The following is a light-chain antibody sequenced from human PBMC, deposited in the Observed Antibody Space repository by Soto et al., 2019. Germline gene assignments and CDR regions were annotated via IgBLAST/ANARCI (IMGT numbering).Light chain of an antibody. J-gene: IGLJ2*01. Sequence: QSALTQPASVSGSPGQSITVSCTGTSSDVGGYSLVSWYHQNPGKAPKLVIYEGSKRPSGVSNRLSGSKSGNTSSLTISGLQPEDEGDYYCCSYTSSTVIFGGVTKHTVL. CDR1: SSDVGGYSL. CDR3: CSYTSSTVI. CDR2: EGS. V-gene: IGLV2-23*01.